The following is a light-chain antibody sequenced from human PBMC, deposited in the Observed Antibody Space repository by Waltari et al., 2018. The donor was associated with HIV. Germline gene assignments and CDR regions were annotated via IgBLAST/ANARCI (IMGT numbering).Light chain of an antibody. J-gene: IGKJ4*01. CDR2: GAS. Sequence: DIQMTQSPRYMYAFVGGRVTITCRASQGISTWLAWYQQKPGKVPQLLIHGASSLHSGVPSRFNGSGSGTQFSLTISNLQSEDFATYYCQQTNGFPLTFGGGTTVE. CDR1: QGISTW. V-gene: IGKV1-12*01. CDR3: QQTNGFPLT.